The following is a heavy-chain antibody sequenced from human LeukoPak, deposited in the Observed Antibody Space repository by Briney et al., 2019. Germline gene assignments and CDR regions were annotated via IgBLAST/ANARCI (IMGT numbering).Heavy chain of an antibody. CDR2: IYYSGST. Sequence: SETLSLTCTVSGYSISSGYYWGWIRQPPGKGLEWIGSIYYSGSTYYNPSLKSRVTISVDTSKNQFSLKLSSVTAADTAVYYCARGRLAVAPYFDYWGQGTLVTVSS. J-gene: IGHJ4*02. V-gene: IGHV4-38-2*02. CDR1: GYSISSGYY. D-gene: IGHD6-19*01. CDR3: ARGRLAVAPYFDY.